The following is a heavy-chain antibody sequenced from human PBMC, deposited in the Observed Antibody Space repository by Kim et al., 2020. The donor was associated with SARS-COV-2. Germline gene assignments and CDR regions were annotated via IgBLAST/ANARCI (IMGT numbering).Heavy chain of an antibody. V-gene: IGHV3-23*01. CDR3: AKKGDYYGSGSYYNGHYFDY. Sequence: GGSLRLSCAASGFTFSSYAMSWVRQAPGKGLEWVSAISGSGGSTYYADSVKGRFTISRDNSKNTLYLQMNSLRAEDTAVYYCAKKGDYYGSGSYYNGHYFDYWGQGTLVTVSS. CDR2: ISGSGGST. J-gene: IGHJ4*02. D-gene: IGHD3-10*01. CDR1: GFTFSSYA.